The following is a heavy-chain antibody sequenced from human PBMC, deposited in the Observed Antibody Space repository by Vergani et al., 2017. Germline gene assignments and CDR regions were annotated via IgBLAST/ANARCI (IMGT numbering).Heavy chain of an antibody. Sequence: QVQLVESGGGVFQPGRSLRLSCAASGFTFSSYAMHWVRQAPGKGLEWVAVISYDGSNKYYADSVKGRFTISRDNSKNTLYLQMNSLRAEDTAVYYCARDEVIGSSFDYWGQGTLVTVSS. D-gene: IGHD6-6*01. J-gene: IGHJ4*02. CDR2: ISYDGSNK. CDR1: GFTFSSYA. V-gene: IGHV3-30*04. CDR3: ARDEVIGSSFDY.